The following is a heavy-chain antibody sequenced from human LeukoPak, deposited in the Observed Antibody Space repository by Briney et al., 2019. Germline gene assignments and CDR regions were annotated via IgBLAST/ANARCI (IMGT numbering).Heavy chain of an antibody. Sequence: QTGGSLRLSCAASGFTFSSYAMSWVRQAPGKGREWVSAISGSGGSTYYADSVKGRFTISRDNAKNSPYLQMNSLRADDTAVYYCARDSTSSSDAFDIWGQGTMVTVSS. J-gene: IGHJ3*02. CDR1: GFTFSSYA. D-gene: IGHD6-6*01. CDR3: ARDSTSSSDAFDI. CDR2: ISGSGGST. V-gene: IGHV3-23*01.